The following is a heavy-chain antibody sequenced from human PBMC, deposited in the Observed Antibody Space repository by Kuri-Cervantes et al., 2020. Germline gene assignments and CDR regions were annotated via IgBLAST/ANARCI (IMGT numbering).Heavy chain of an antibody. CDR2: FYYSGST. CDR3: ARAPSENYFYYYYMDV. V-gene: IGHV4-59*12. CDR1: GGSISSYY. Sequence: SETLSLTCTVSGGSISSYYWSWIRQPPGKGLEWIGYFYYSGSTTYNPSLKSRVTISVDTSKNQFSLKLSSVTAADTAVYYCARAPSENYFYYYYMDVWGKGTTVTVSS. J-gene: IGHJ6*03.